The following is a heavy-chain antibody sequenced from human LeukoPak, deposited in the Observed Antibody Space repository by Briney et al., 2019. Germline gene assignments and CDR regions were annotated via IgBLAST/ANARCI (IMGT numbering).Heavy chain of an antibody. CDR3: TTARGCSSTSCYTQAYYYYYYYMDV. CDR1: GFTFSNAW. D-gene: IGHD2-2*02. Sequence: GALRLSCAASGFTFSNAWMSWVRPAPGKGLGWVGRIKSKSDGGTTDYAAPVKGRFTISRDDSKNTLYLQMNSLKTEDTAVYYCTTARGCSSTSCYTQAYYYYYYYMDVWGKGTTVTVSS. CDR2: IKSKSDGGTT. V-gene: IGHV3-15*01. J-gene: IGHJ6*03.